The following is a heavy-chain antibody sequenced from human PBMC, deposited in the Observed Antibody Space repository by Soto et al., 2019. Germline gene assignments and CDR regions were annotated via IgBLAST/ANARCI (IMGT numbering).Heavy chain of an antibody. J-gene: IGHJ3*02. CDR3: ARELEGGVFDI. CDR2: LSYTGST. V-gene: IGHV4-30-4*01. CDR1: GGPVRDAYSY. Sequence: SETLSLTCTVSGGPVRDAYSYWTWIRQPPGKGLEWMGYLSYTGSTYYNPSLRNRATISVDESSNHLSLRLSSVTAADTAVYYCARELEGGVFDIWGRGTLVNRLL. D-gene: IGHD2-8*02.